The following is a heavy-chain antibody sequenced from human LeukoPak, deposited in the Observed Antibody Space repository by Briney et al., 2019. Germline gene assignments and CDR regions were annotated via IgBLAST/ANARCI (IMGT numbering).Heavy chain of an antibody. CDR3: ARLRRAGWLEYYFDY. V-gene: IGHV4-39*07. D-gene: IGHD6-19*01. Sequence: SETLSLTCTVPGGSISSSSYYWGWIRQPPGKGLEWIGSIYYSGSTYYNPSLKSRVTISVDTSKNQFSLKLSSVTAADTAVYYCARLRRAGWLEYYFDYWGQGTLVTVSS. J-gene: IGHJ4*02. CDR1: GGSISSSSYY. CDR2: IYYSGST.